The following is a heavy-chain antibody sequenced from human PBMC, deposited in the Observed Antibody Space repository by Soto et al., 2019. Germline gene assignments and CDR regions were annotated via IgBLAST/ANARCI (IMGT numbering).Heavy chain of an antibody. CDR3: ARGFKNNWDGFDL. Sequence: SVKVSCKASGSSFSSSSITCVRQAPGKGLEWMGGIIPTFGTSNYAPRVQGRVTFTADTSAGTAYMSLISLRSEDTAFYYCARGFKNNWDGFDLWGQGTLVTVSS. J-gene: IGHJ5*02. CDR2: IIPTFGTS. D-gene: IGHD1-1*01. V-gene: IGHV1-69*06. CDR1: GSSFSSSS.